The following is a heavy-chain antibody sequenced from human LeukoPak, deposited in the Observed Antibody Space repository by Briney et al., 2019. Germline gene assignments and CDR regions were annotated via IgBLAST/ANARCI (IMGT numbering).Heavy chain of an antibody. D-gene: IGHD3-22*01. CDR1: GFTFSSYS. CDR2: ISSSSSTI. CDR3: ARDETLPYYDSSGYWAY. J-gene: IGHJ4*02. Sequence: SGGSLRLSCAASGFTFSSYSMNWVRQAPGKGLEWVSYISSSSSTIYYADSVKGRFTISRDNAKNSLYLQMNSLRAEDTAVYYCARDETLPYYDSSGYWAYWGQGTLVTVPS. V-gene: IGHV3-48*04.